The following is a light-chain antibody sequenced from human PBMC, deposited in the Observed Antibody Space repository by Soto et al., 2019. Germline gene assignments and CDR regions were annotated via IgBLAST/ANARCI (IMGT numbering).Light chain of an antibody. CDR2: GAS. CDR3: QQYNNWPPYP. CDR1: QRVIRN. J-gene: IGKJ2*01. V-gene: IGKV3-15*01. Sequence: EIVMTQSPATLSVSPGERANLYCRARQRVIRNLAWYQQEPGQATRLLIYGASTRARVIPARFSGSESGTEFTRTIRILQSEDFIVYYFQQYNNWPPYPSGHGTKLEIK.